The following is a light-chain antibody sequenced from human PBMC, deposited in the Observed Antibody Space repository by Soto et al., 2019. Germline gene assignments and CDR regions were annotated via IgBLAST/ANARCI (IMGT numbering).Light chain of an antibody. CDR2: GNS. V-gene: IGLV1-40*01. CDR3: QSYDSSLSGSYV. CDR1: SSNIGAGYP. J-gene: IGLJ1*01. Sequence: QSVLTQPPSVSGAPGQRVTISCTGSSSNIGAGYPVHWYQQLPGTAPKLLIYGNSNRPSGVPDRFSGSKSGTSASLAITGLQAEDEADYYCQSYDSSLSGSYVFGTGTKLTVL.